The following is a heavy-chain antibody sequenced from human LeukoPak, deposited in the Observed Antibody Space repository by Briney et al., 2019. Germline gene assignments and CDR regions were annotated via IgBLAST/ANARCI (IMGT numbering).Heavy chain of an antibody. CDR3: ARDRERYYDSSGYYYPDAFDI. CDR2: IPYDGSNK. D-gene: IGHD3-22*01. CDR1: GFTFSSYA. J-gene: IGHJ3*02. Sequence: GRSLRLSCAASGFTFSSYAMHWVRQAPGKGLEWVAVIPYDGSNKYYADSVKGRFTISRDNSKNTLYLQMNSLRAEDTAVYYCARDRERYYDSSGYYYPDAFDIWGQGTMVTVSS. V-gene: IGHV3-30-3*01.